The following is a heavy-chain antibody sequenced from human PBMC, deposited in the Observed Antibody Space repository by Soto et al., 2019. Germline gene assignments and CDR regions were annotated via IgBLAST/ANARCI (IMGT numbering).Heavy chain of an antibody. D-gene: IGHD2-2*01. CDR2: INTNTGNP. V-gene: IGHV7-4-1*01. CDR1: GYTFTSYA. Sequence: ASVKVSCKASGYTFTSYAMNWVRQAPGQGLEWMGWINTNTGNPTYAQGFTGRFVFSLDTSVSTAYLQICSLKAEDTAVYYCASRYCSSTSCYGYYYYYGMDVWGQGTTVTISS. CDR3: ASRYCSSTSCYGYYYYYGMDV. J-gene: IGHJ6*02.